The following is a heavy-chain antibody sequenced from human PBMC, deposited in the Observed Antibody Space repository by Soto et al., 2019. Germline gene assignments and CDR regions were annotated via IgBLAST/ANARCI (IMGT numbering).Heavy chain of an antibody. J-gene: IGHJ3*02. V-gene: IGHV4-31*03. D-gene: IGHD4-17*01. Sequence: QVQLQESGPGLVQPSQTLSLTCTVSGGSIKIDAYNWNWVRQHPGKGLEWLGYTHYDGTTYYNPSLKGRISISTDASETQLSLRLTSVTAADTAVYYCTRNPFAYGVYGGVPGGAFHIWGQGAMVTVSS. CDR1: GGSIKIDAYN. CDR3: TRNPFAYGVYGGVPGGAFHI. CDR2: THYDGTT.